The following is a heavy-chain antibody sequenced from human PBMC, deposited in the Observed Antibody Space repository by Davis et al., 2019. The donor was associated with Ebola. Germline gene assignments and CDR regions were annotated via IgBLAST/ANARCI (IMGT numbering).Heavy chain of an antibody. CDR1: GFAFSRYW. V-gene: IGHV3-74*01. CDR3: TRAESPYGLDA. Sequence: GESLKISCAASGFAFSRYWIHWVRQTPGKGLVWLARINGDGGTTTYADFVKGRFTVSRDNAKNTLFLQMDSLRVEDTAIYFCTRAESPYGLDAWGQGTTVTVSS. CDR2: INGDGGTT. J-gene: IGHJ6*02. D-gene: IGHD3-16*01.